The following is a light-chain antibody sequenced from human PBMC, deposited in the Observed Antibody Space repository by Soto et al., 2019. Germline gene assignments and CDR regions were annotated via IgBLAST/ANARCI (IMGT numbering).Light chain of an antibody. CDR2: EVS. Sequence: QSVMTQPASVSGSPGQSITISCTGTSSDVGGYNYVSWYQQHPGKAPKLMIYEVSTRPSGVSNRFSGSKSGNTASLPISGLQAEDVADYYCSSYTSSSIDYVFGSGTKLTV. CDR3: SSYTSSSIDYV. V-gene: IGLV2-14*01. J-gene: IGLJ1*01. CDR1: SSDVGGYNY.